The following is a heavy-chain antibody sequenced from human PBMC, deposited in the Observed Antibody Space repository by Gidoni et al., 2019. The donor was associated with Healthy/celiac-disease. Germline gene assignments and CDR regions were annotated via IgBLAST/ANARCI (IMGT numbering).Heavy chain of an antibody. CDR3: AIPVVGVGSGNNGFDP. D-gene: IGHD3-10*01. CDR1: VGSLRHSNG. J-gene: IGHJ5*02. Sequence: QVQLQESGPGLVKPSGTLSLTCAVSVGSLRHSNGWSWVRQPPGKGLEWIGEIYHSGSTNYNPASKSRVTILVDKSKNQFFMKMSSVTAADTAVYARAIPVVGVGSGNNGFDPWGQGTLVTVSS. V-gene: IGHV4-4*02. CDR2: IYHSGST.